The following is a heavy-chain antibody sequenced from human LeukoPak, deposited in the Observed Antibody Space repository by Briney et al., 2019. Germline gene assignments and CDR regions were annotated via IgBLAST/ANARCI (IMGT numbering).Heavy chain of an antibody. D-gene: IGHD3-22*01. CDR2: INPSGGST. CDR3: ARGKAYYYDSSGRYGMDV. CDR1: GYTFTSYY. Sequence: ASVKVSCKASGYTFTSYYMHWVRQAPGQGLEWMGIINPSGGSTSYAQKFQGRVTMTRGTSTSTVYMELSSLRSEDTAVYYCARGKAYYYDSSGRYGMDVWGQGTTVTVSS. J-gene: IGHJ6*02. V-gene: IGHV1-46*01.